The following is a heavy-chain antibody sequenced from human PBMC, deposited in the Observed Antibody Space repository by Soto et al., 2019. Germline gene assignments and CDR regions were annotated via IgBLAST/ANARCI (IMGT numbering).Heavy chain of an antibody. V-gene: IGHV2-5*02. D-gene: IGHD3-3*01. CDR1: GFSLTTSGVG. Sequence: QITLKESGPTVVKPTETLTLTCTFSGFSLTTSGVGVGWVRQSPGKAPEWLALIYWDDDKRYTTSLKSTLTITKDSSKNLVVLTMANVDPADAATYYCAHRLLRTVFGWVTTTAIYFDFWGQGTPVVVSS. CDR2: IYWDDDK. J-gene: IGHJ4*02. CDR3: AHRLLRTVFGWVTTTAIYFDF.